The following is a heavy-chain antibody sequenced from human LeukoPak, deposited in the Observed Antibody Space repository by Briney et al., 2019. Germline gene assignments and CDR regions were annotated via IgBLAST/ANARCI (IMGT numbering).Heavy chain of an antibody. D-gene: IGHD5-18*01. CDR3: AREGAGYGWFDP. CDR2: IYTTGST. V-gene: IGHV4-4*07. CDR1: GFTFSKYW. J-gene: IGHJ5*02. Sequence: PGGSLRLSCATSGFTFSKYWMTWVRQPAGKGLEWIGRIYTTGSTNYNPSLKSRVTISVDTSKNQFSLKLSSVTAADTAVFYCAREGAGYGWFDPWGQGTLVTVSS.